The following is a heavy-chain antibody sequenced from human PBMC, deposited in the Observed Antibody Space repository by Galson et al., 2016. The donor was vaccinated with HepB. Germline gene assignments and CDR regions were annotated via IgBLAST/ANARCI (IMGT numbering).Heavy chain of an antibody. Sequence: CKASGGTFSDYVISWVRQAPGQGLEWMGGIIPIFGTANYAQKFQGRVSITSDESTSTAYMELSSLRSEDTAVYYCAREGQQLGRTLDYWGQGTLVTVSS. CDR3: AREGQQLGRTLDY. CDR2: IIPIFGTA. D-gene: IGHD6-13*01. CDR1: GGTFSDYV. V-gene: IGHV1-69*01. J-gene: IGHJ4*02.